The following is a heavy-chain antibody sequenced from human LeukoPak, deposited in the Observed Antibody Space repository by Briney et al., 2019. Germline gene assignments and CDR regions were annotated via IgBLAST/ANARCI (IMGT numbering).Heavy chain of an antibody. D-gene: IGHD5-24*01. J-gene: IGHJ4*02. CDR3: ARDLAGYNSFDY. Sequence: GGSLRLSCAASGFTFSDFWMTWVRQAPGRGLEWVAHINQDGSEKYSVDSVRGRFTISRDNVKNSLFLQINILRAEDTAVYYCARDLAGYNSFDYWGQGTLVTVSS. CDR2: INQDGSEK. V-gene: IGHV3-7*01. CDR1: GFTFSDFW.